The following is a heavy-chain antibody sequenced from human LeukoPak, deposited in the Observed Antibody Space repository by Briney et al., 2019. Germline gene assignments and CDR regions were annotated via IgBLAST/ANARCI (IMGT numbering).Heavy chain of an antibody. V-gene: IGHV4-39*01. CDR1: GVSISSSSYY. D-gene: IGHD3-10*01. Sequence: SETLSLTCTVSGVSISSSSYYWGWIRQPPGKGLEWIGSIYYSGSTYYNPSLKSRVTISVDTSKNQFSLKLSSVTAADMAVYYCARGGTVVLGYWGQGTLVTVSS. J-gene: IGHJ4*02. CDR2: IYYSGST. CDR3: ARGGTVVLGY.